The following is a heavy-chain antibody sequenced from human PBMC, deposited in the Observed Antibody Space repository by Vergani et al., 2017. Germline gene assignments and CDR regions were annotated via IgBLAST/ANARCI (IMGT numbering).Heavy chain of an antibody. J-gene: IGHJ4*02. CDR2: IYSGGST. V-gene: IGHV3-53*01. D-gene: IGHD5-12*01. CDR3: ARVRGSGYSGYDGLSGIQPSYFDY. CDR1: GFTVSSNY. Sequence: EVQLVESGGGLIQPGGSLRLSCAASGFTVSSNYMSWVRQAPGKGLEWVSVIYSGGSTYYADSGKGRFTISRDNSKNTLYLQMNSLRAEDTAVYYCARVRGSGYSGYDGLSGIQPSYFDYWGQGTLVTVSS.